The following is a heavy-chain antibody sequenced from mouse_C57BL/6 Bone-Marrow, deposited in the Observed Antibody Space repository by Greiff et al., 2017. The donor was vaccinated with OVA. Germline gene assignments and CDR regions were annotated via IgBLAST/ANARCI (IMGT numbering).Heavy chain of an antibody. J-gene: IGHJ1*03. CDR3: ARSLSYYYGSSYNWYFDV. V-gene: IGHV8-12*01. D-gene: IGHD1-1*01. Sequence: QVTLKESGPGILQSSQTLSLTCSFSGFSLSTSGMGVSWIRQPSGKGLEWLAHIYWDDDKRYNPSLKSRLTISKDTSRNQVFLKITSVDTADTATYYCARSLSYYYGSSYNWYFDVWGTGTTVTVSS. CDR2: IYWDDDK. CDR1: GFSLSTSGMG.